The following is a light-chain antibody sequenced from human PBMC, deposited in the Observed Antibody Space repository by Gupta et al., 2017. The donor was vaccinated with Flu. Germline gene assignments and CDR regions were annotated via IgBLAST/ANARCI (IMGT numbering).Light chain of an antibody. J-gene: IGLJ3*02. Sequence: QSVLTPPRPVSGAPGLRVPLSRTVRSPNIGAGYDVHWYQRVPGTAPKLLMYGNSNRPSGVPDRFSGSKSGTSASLAITGLQAEDEADYYCQSYDSSLSGSVFGGGTKLTVL. V-gene: IGLV1-40*01. CDR1: SPNIGAGYD. CDR3: QSYDSSLSGSV. CDR2: GNS.